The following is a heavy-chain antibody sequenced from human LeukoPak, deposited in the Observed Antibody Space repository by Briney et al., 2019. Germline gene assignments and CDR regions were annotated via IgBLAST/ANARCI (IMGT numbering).Heavy chain of an antibody. CDR2: INSSSSYM. J-gene: IGHJ4*02. Sequence: PGGSLRLSCAASGFTFSTYTMNWVRQAPGKGLEWVSCINSSSSYMYYADSVKGRFTISRDNAKNSLYLQMNSLRAEDTAVYYCARAGVGRQLVRLPFDSWGQGTLVTVSS. CDR3: ARAGVGRQLVRLPFDS. V-gene: IGHV3-21*06. CDR1: GFTFSTYT. D-gene: IGHD6-13*01.